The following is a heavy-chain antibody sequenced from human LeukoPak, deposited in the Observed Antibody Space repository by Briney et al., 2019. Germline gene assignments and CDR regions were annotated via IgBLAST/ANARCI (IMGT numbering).Heavy chain of an antibody. V-gene: IGHV3-48*04. CDR2: ISSSSSTI. CDR3: ARDHVLRFLDY. D-gene: IGHD3-3*01. CDR1: GFTFSSYS. Sequence: GGSLRLFCAASGFTFSSYSMNWVRQAPGKGLEWVSYISSSSSTIYYADSVRGRFTISRDNAKNSLYLQTNSLRAEDTAVYYCARDHVLRFLDYWGQGTLVTVSS. J-gene: IGHJ4*02.